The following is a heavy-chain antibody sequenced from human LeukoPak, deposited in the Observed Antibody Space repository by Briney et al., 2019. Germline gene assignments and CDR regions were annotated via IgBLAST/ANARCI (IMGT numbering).Heavy chain of an antibody. Sequence: SETLSLTCAVYGGSFSAYYWSWIRQPPGKGLEWIGEINHSGSTNYNPSLKSRVTISVDTSKNQFSLKVSSVTAADTAVYYCARVGWSDHYFDYWGQGTLVTVPS. CDR1: GGSFSAYY. V-gene: IGHV4-34*01. CDR3: ARVGWSDHYFDY. J-gene: IGHJ4*02. D-gene: IGHD6-19*01. CDR2: INHSGST.